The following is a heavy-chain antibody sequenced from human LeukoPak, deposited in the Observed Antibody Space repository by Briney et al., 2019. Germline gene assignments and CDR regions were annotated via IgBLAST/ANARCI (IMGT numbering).Heavy chain of an antibody. V-gene: IGHV4-59*01. CDR2: IYYSGST. D-gene: IGHD6-13*01. CDR1: GGSISSYY. Sequence: SETLSLTCTVSGGSISSYYWSWIRQPPGKGLEWIGYIYYSGSTNYNPSLKSRVTISVDTSKNQFPLKLSSVTAADTAVYYCARLAAAAGTFWFDPWGQGTLVTVSS. CDR3: ARLAAAAGTFWFDP. J-gene: IGHJ5*02.